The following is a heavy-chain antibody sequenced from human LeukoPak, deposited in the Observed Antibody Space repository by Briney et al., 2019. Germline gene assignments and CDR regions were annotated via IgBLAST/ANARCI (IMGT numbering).Heavy chain of an antibody. CDR1: GLTFSSYA. Sequence: GGSLRLSCAASGLTFSSYAMHWVRQAPGKGLEWVAVISYDGSNKYYADSVKGRFTISRDNSKNTLYLQMNSLRAEDTAVYYCARSKRVVASQNIVIYYGMDVWGQGTTVTVSS. J-gene: IGHJ6*02. CDR2: ISYDGSNK. V-gene: IGHV3-30-3*01. D-gene: IGHD2/OR15-2a*01. CDR3: ARSKRVVASQNIVIYYGMDV.